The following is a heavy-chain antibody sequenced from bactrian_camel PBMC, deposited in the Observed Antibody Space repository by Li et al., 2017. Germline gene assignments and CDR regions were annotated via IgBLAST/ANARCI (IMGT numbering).Heavy chain of an antibody. CDR1: EGIMDTYC. CDR2: MDIDGQV. Sequence: VQLVESGGGSVQAGGALRLSCVASEGIMDTYCMGWFRQYPGKGREGVSAMDIDGQVSHVDTVKGRFTISRDNVKNTLYLQMNDLKSEDTAMCCCAADNVNLQLARHYSYWGQGTQVTVS. J-gene: IGHJ4*01. V-gene: IGHV3S23*01. CDR3: AADNVNLQLARHYSY. D-gene: IGHD7*01.